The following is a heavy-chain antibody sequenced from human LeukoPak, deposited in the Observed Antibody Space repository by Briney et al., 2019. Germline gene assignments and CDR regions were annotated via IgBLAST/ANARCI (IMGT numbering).Heavy chain of an antibody. CDR3: ARESYGSGSYSTRCFDY. D-gene: IGHD3-10*01. CDR1: GGSISSGDYY. J-gene: IGHJ4*02. V-gene: IGHV4-30-4*01. CDR2: IYYSGST. Sequence: SETLSLTCTVSGGSISSGDYYWSWIRQPPGKGLEWIGYIYYSGSTYYNPSLKSRVTISVDTSKNQFSLKLSSVTAADTAVYYCARESYGSGSYSTRCFDYWGQGTLATVSS.